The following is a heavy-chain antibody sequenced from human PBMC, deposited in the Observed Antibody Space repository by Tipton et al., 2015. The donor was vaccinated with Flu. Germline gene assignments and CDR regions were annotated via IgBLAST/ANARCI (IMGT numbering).Heavy chain of an antibody. CDR1: GYSISSGYY. CDR2: IYHSGST. J-gene: IGHJ4*02. V-gene: IGHV4-38-2*01. Sequence: TLSLTCAVSGYSISSGYYWGWIRQPPGKGLEWIGSIYHSGSTYYNPSLKSRVTISVDTSKNQFSLKLSSVTAADTAMYYCARGNTKVGPLGLWGQGTLVTVSS. D-gene: IGHD1-26*01. CDR3: ARGNTKVGPLGL.